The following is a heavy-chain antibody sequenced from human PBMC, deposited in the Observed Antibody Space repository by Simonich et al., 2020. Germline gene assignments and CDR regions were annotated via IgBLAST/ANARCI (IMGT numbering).Heavy chain of an antibody. J-gene: IGHJ3*02. D-gene: IGHD1-26*01. V-gene: IGHV3-30*07. CDR3: AREGAGNDAFDI. Sequence: QVQLVESGGGVVQPGRSLRLSCAASGFTFSSYAMHWVRQAPGKGREWVACISYDGSNKYYADSVKGRFTISRDNSKNTLYLQMNSLRAEDTAVYYCAREGAGNDAFDIWGQGTMVTVSS. CDR1: GFTFSSYA. CDR2: ISYDGSNK.